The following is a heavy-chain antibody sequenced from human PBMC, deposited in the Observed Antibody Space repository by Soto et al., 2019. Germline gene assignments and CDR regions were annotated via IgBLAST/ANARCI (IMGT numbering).Heavy chain of an antibody. J-gene: IGHJ4*02. CDR2: ISAYNGNT. V-gene: IGHV1-18*01. CDR1: GYTFTSYG. Sequence: GASVTVSCKASGYTFTSYGISWVRQAPGQGLEWMGWISAYNGNTNYAQKLQGRVTMTTDTSTSTAYMELRSLRSDDTAVYSFAISDYYDSSGYGEFDYWGQGTLVTVPS. D-gene: IGHD3-22*01. CDR3: AISDYYDSSGYGEFDY.